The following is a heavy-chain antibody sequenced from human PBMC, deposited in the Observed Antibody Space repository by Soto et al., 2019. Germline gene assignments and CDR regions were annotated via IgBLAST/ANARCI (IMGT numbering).Heavy chain of an antibody. J-gene: IGHJ4*02. CDR2: IWYDGSNK. V-gene: IGHV3-30*18. D-gene: IGHD3-10*01. CDR1: GFTFSSYA. CDR3: AKARHGSGTYSYIDY. Sequence: QVQLVESGGGVVQPGRSLRLSCAASGFTFSSYAMHWVRQAPGNGLEWVAVIWYDGSNKNYADSVKGRFTISRDNSKNTLYLQMNRLRTEDTAVYYCAKARHGSGTYSYIDYWGQGILVTVSS.